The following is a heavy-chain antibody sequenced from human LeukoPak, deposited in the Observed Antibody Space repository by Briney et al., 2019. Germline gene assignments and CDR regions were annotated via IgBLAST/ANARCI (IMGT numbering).Heavy chain of an antibody. D-gene: IGHD6-13*01. CDR1: GYSFTSYW. V-gene: IGHV5-51*01. CDR2: IYFGDSDP. Sequence: GESLKISCKGSGYSFTSYWIGWLRQMPGKGLEWMGVIYFGDSDPRYSPSFQGQVTISADESITTAYLQWSSLKASDTAMYYCARSTGSSSSWEFDYWGQGTPVTVSS. J-gene: IGHJ4*02. CDR3: ARSTGSSSSWEFDY.